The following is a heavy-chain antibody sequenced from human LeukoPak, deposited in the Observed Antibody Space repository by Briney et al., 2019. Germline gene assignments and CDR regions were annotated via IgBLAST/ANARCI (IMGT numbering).Heavy chain of an antibody. D-gene: IGHD3-22*01. J-gene: IGHJ4*02. Sequence: GASVKVSCKASGYAFTNYGINWVRQAPGQGLEWMGWISAYNGNTNYAQKFQGGVTMTTDTSTSTAYMELRSLRSDDTAVYYCARGGYYYDSSGYLNYFDYWGQGTLVTVSS. V-gene: IGHV1-18*01. CDR3: ARGGYYYDSSGYLNYFDY. CDR2: ISAYNGNT. CDR1: GYAFTNYG.